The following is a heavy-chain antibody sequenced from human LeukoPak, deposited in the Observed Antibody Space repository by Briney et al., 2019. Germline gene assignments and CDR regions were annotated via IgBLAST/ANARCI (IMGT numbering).Heavy chain of an antibody. CDR2: IYYSGST. D-gene: IGHD3-16*02. CDR3: ASHHYDYVWGSYRYFDY. J-gene: IGHJ4*02. CDR1: GGSISSSSYY. V-gene: IGHV4-39*01. Sequence: PSETLSLTCTVSGGSISSSSYYWGWIRQLPGKGLEWIGSIYYSGSTYYNPSLKSRVTISVDTSKNQFSLKLSSVTAADTAVYYCASHHYDYVWGSYRYFDYWGQGTLVTVSS.